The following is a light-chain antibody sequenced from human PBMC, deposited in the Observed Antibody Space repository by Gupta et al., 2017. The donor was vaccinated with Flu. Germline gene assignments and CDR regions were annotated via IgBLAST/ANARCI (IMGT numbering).Light chain of an antibody. CDR1: QSISSY. CDR2: AAS. J-gene: IGKJ2*01. CDR3: QQSYNTLYT. Sequence: GYRVTIPCRASQSISSYLDWYQQKPGKAPKLLIYAASSLQSGVPSRFSGSGSGTDFTLTISSLQPEDFATYYCQQSYNTLYTFGQGTKLEIK. V-gene: IGKV1-39*01.